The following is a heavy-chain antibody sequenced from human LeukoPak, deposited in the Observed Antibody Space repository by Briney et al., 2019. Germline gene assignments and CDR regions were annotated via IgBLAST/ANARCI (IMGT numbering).Heavy chain of an antibody. CDR2: INHSGST. CDR3: ARRRYFDL. V-gene: IGHV4-34*01. J-gene: IGHJ2*01. CDR1: GGSFSGYY. Sequence: SETLSLTCAVYGGSFSGYYWSWIRQPPGKGLEWIGEINHSGSTNYNPSLKSRVTISVDTPKNQFSLKVSSVSAADTADYYCARRRYFDLWGRGNLVTVSS.